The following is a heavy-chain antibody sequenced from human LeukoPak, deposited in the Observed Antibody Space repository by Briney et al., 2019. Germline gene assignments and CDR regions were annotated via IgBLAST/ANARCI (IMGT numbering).Heavy chain of an antibody. Sequence: GGSLRLSCAASGFTFSSDEIHWVRQAPGKGLEWVSAISGSGGSTYYADSVKGRFTISRDNSKNTLYLQMNSLRAEDTAVYYCAKDDGYSSSWYGGYWGQGTLVTVSS. CDR3: AKDDGYSSSWYGGY. V-gene: IGHV3-23*01. CDR2: ISGSGGST. D-gene: IGHD6-13*01. J-gene: IGHJ4*02. CDR1: GFTFSSDE.